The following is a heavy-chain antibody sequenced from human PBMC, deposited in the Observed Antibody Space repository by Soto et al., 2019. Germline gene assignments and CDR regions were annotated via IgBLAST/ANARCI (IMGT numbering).Heavy chain of an antibody. CDR3: VKDGLTSVFGLVHDGSDI. V-gene: IGHV3-9*01. CDR1: GFSFGDYG. D-gene: IGHD3-3*01. CDR2: ISWNSGNI. Sequence: EVQLVESGGGLVQPGRSLRLSCVASGFSFGDYGMHWVRQAPGRGPVWVSGISWNSGNIGYAETVKGRFTSSRDNAKNSLYLQMNSLRAEDTALYYCVKDGLTSVFGLVHDGSDIWGHGTMVTVSS. J-gene: IGHJ3*02.